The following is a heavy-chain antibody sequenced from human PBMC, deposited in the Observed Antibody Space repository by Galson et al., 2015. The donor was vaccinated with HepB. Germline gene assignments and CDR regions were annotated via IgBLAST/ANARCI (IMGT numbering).Heavy chain of an antibody. Sequence: SLRLSCAASGFTFSSYGMHWVRQAPGKGLEWVAVISYDGSNKYYADSVKGRFTISRDNSKNTLYLQMNSLRAEDTAVYYCAKDIWSYSYPQSYYYYGMDVWGQGTTVTVSS. D-gene: IGHD5-18*01. CDR3: AKDIWSYSYPQSYYYYGMDV. V-gene: IGHV3-30*18. J-gene: IGHJ6*02. CDR1: GFTFSSYG. CDR2: ISYDGSNK.